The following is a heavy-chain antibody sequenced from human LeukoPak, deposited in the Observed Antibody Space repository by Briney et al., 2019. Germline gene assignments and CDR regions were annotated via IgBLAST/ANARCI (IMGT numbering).Heavy chain of an antibody. D-gene: IGHD6-13*01. CDR3: ARQIASAGTAGFDF. CDR2: IYSTGST. J-gene: IGHJ4*02. CDR1: GGYISSYY. V-gene: IGHV4-4*07. Sequence: SETLSLACTVSGGYISSYYWSWIRQPAGKGLEWIGRIYSTGSTNYNPSLKSRVTMSVDTSKNQFSLRLRSVTAADTAVYYCARQIASAGTAGFDFWGQGALVTVSS.